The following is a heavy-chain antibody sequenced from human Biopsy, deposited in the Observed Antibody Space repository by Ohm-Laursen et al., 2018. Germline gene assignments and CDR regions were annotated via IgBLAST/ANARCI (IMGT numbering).Heavy chain of an antibody. J-gene: IGHJ5*02. V-gene: IGHV4-59*08. CDR1: GGSISDYY. CDR2: ISYSGST. Sequence: TLSLTCSVSGGSISDYYWSWLRQPPGKGLEWIGYISYSGSTNYKASLKSRVTISADTSKNQFSVSLTSVTAADTAVYYCARHQVSDMVGRTENWFDPWGQGTLVTVSS. CDR3: ARHQVSDMVGRTENWFDP. D-gene: IGHD2-15*01.